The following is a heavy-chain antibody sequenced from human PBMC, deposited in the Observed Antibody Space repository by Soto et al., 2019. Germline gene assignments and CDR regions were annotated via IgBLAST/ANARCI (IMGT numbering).Heavy chain of an antibody. CDR1: GGTFSSYA. J-gene: IGHJ2*01. CDR2: IIPIFGTA. Sequence: QVQLVQSGAEVKKPGSSVKVSCKASGGTFSSYAISRVRQAPGQGLEWMGGIIPIFGTANYAQKFQGRVTITADESTSTAYMELSSLRSEDTAVYYCARAAYCGGDCYSHWYFDLWGRGTLVTVSS. V-gene: IGHV1-69*01. D-gene: IGHD2-21*02. CDR3: ARAAYCGGDCYSHWYFDL.